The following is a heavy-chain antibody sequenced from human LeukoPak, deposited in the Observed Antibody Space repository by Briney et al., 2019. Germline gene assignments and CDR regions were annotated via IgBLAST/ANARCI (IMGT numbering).Heavy chain of an antibody. CDR2: INHSGST. J-gene: IGHJ4*02. CDR1: GGSISGYN. V-gene: IGHV4-34*01. CDR3: VRRDVYFDFWDGYYTGPPKDS. Sequence: SETLSLTCAVYGGSISGYNCCLLRQPPGKGLEWIGEINHSGSTNYNPSLKSRVTISVDTSKNQFSLNLSSVTAPVTAVYYFVRRDVYFDFWDGYYTGPPKDSWGQGTLVTVSS. D-gene: IGHD3-3*01.